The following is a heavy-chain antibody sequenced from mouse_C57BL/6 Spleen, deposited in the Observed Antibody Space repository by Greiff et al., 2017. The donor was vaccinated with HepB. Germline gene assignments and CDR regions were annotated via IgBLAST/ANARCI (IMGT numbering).Heavy chain of an antibody. D-gene: IGHD2-4*01. Sequence: VQLQQSGAELVRPGASVKLSCTASGFNIKDDYMHWVKQRPEQGLEWIGWIDPENGDTEYASKFQGKATITADTSSNTAYLQLSSLTSEDTAVYYCTTPQNYDDGVGFAYWGQGTLVTVSA. J-gene: IGHJ3*01. V-gene: IGHV14-4*01. CDR1: GFNIKDDY. CDR3: TTPQNYDDGVGFAY. CDR2: IDPENGDT.